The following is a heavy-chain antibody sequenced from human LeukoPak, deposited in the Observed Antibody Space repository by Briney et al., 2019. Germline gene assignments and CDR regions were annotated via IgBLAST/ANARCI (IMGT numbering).Heavy chain of an antibody. Sequence: GGSLRLSCAASGLTLSRYDMHWVRQATGEGLDWVSAIGTRGDTYYAGSVKGRFTMSRENAKNSLYLQMNSLSAGDTAVYYCVRAPPYSSASWGYYGMDVWGQGTTVTVSS. D-gene: IGHD6-19*01. CDR3: VRAPPYSSASWGYYGMDV. J-gene: IGHJ6*02. CDR1: GLTLSRYD. V-gene: IGHV3-13*01. CDR2: IGTRGDT.